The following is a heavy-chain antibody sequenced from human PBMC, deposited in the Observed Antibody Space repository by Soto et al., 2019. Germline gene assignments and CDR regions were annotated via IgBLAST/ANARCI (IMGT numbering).Heavy chain of an antibody. CDR1: GGAFSSYA. V-gene: IGHV1-69*13. D-gene: IGHD6-13*01. CDR3: ARVGGAAGTWYYGMDV. J-gene: IGHJ6*02. Sequence: SVKVSCKASGGAFSSYAISWVRQAPGQGLEWMGGIIPIFGTANYAQKFQGRVTITADESTSTAYMELSSLRSEDTAVYYCARVGGAAGTWYYGMDVWGQGTTVTVSS. CDR2: IIPIFGTA.